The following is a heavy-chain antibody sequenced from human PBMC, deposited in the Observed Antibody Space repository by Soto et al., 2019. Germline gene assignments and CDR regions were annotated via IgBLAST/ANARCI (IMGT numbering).Heavy chain of an antibody. CDR1: GGSFSGYY. J-gene: IGHJ5*02. CDR2: INHSGST. CDR3: ARESPREARYCSSTSCYRLNWFDP. V-gene: IGHV4-34*01. D-gene: IGHD2-2*01. Sequence: SETLSLTCAVYGGSFSGYYWSWIRQPPGKGLEWIGEINHSGSTNYNPSLKSRVTISVDTSKNQFSLKLSSVTAADTAVYYCARESPREARYCSSTSCYRLNWFDPWGQGTLVTVSS.